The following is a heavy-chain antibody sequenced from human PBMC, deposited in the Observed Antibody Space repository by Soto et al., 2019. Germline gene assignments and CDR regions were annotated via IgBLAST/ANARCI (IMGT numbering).Heavy chain of an antibody. CDR1: GVTFSNYA. J-gene: IGHJ5*02. Sequence: QVQLVQSGAEVKKPGSSVKVSCKASGVTFSNYAITWVRQAPGQGLEWLGRIIPIFGSANFAQKFQGRVTLTADESTTTVYMELGSLRSDDTAVYYWAKDGGKDGYFGNWFDPWGQGTLVTVSS. CDR2: IIPIFGSA. V-gene: IGHV1-69*15. CDR3: AKDGGKDGYFGNWFDP. D-gene: IGHD5-12*01.